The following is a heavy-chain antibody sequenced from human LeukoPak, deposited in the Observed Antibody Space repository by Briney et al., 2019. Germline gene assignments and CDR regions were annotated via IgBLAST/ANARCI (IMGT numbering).Heavy chain of an antibody. V-gene: IGHV4-4*07. CDR2: IYTSGST. J-gene: IGHJ4*02. CDR3: ARGPYCGGDCYFAY. CDR1: GGSISSYY. Sequence: PSETLSLTCTVSGGSISSYYWSWLRQPAGKGLEWIGRIYTSGSTNYNPSLKSRVTMSVDTSRNQFSLKLSSVTAADTAVYYCARGPYCGGDCYFAYWGQGTLVTVSS. D-gene: IGHD2-21*01.